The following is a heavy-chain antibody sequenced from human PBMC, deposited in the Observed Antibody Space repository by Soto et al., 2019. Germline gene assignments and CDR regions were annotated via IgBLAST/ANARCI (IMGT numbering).Heavy chain of an antibody. V-gene: IGHV3-64*01. J-gene: IGHJ4*02. CDR1: GFTFSSYA. D-gene: IGHD6-19*01. Sequence: EVQLVESGGGLVQPGGSLRLSCAASGFTFSSYAMHWVRQAPGKGLEYVSAISSNGGSTYYANSVKGRFTISRDNSKNTLYLQMGSLRAEDMAVYYSATGGHSSGWYYFDYWGQRTLVTVSS. CDR3: ATGGHSSGWYYFDY. CDR2: ISSNGGST.